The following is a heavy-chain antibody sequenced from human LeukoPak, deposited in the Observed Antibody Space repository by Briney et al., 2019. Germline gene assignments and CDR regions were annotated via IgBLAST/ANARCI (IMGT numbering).Heavy chain of an antibody. CDR2: VTNSGTT. J-gene: IGHJ5*02. V-gene: IGHV4-61*05. CDR3: ARHPAVVSWFDL. CDR1: GGSLSSSSFY. Sequence: SEPLSLTCTVAGGSLSSSSFYWGWIRQSPGKGPEWIGYVTNSGTTNYNPSLKSRVTISVDTSKDQFSLRLQSVTAADTAVYHCARHPAVVSWFDLWGQGNLVIVSS. D-gene: IGHD2-15*01.